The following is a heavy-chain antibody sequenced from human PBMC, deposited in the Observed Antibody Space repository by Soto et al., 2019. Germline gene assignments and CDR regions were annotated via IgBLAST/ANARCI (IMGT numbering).Heavy chain of an antibody. CDR3: ARGYCSSTSCYFDAFDI. CDR2: IYYSGST. J-gene: IGHJ3*02. CDR1: GGSISSYY. D-gene: IGHD2-2*01. V-gene: IGHV4-59*01. Sequence: ASETLALTCTVSGGSISSYYWSWIRQPPGKGMEWIGYIYYSGSTNYNPSLKSRFTISVDTSKNQFSLKLSSVTAADTAVYYCARGYCSSTSCYFDAFDIWGQGTMVTVSS.